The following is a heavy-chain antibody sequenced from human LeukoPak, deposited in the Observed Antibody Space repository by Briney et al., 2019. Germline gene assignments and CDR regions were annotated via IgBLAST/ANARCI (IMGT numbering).Heavy chain of an antibody. D-gene: IGHD2-21*02. V-gene: IGHV5-51*01. CDR2: IYPGDSDT. Sequence: GESLKISCKGSGYSFTSYWIGWVRQMPGKGLEWMGIIYPGDSDTRYSPSFQGQVTISADKSISTAYLQWSSLKASDTAMYYCASAYCGGDCYSVPYYFAYWGQGPLVTVSS. CDR1: GYSFTSYW. J-gene: IGHJ4*02. CDR3: ASAYCGGDCYSVPYYFAY.